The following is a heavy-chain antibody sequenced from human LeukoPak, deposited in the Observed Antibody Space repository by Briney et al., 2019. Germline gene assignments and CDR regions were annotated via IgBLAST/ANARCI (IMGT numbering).Heavy chain of an antibody. V-gene: IGHV3-30*02. CDR2: IRYDGSNK. D-gene: IGHD6-19*01. CDR1: GFTFSSYG. CDR3: AKRHTTGWYLFDY. J-gene: IGHJ4*02. Sequence: PGGSLRLSCAASGFTFSSYGMHWVRQAPGKGLEWVAFIRYDGSNKYYADSVKGRFTISRDSSKSTLFLEMNSLRVEDTAVYYCAKRHTTGWYLFDYWGQGTLVTVSS.